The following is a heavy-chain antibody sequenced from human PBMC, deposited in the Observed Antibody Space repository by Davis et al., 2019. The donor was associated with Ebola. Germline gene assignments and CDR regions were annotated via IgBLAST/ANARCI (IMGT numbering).Heavy chain of an antibody. CDR3: ARDPGFVSHQLLFAENNWFDP. Sequence: SETLSLTCTVSGGSISSSSYYWGWIRQPPGKGLEWIGSIYYSGSTYYNPSLKSRVTMSVDTSKNQFSLKLSSVTAADTAVYYCARDPGFVSHQLLFAENNWFDPWGQGTLVTVSS. J-gene: IGHJ5*02. CDR2: IYYSGST. CDR1: GGSISSSSYY. V-gene: IGHV4-39*07. D-gene: IGHD2-2*01.